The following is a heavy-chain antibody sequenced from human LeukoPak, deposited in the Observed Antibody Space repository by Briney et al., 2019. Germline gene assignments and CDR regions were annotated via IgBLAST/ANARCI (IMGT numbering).Heavy chain of an antibody. CDR1: GFTFSSYA. J-gene: IGHJ4*02. CDR2: IRYDGSNK. V-gene: IGHV3-30*02. D-gene: IGHD1-26*01. CDR3: AKGFGSYYSSGVYMAY. Sequence: GGSLRLSCAASGFTFSSYAMSWVRQAPGKGLEWVAFIRYDGSNKYYADSVKGRFTISRDNSKKTLYLQMKSLRAEDTAVYYCAKGFGSYYSSGVYMAYWGQGTLVTVSS.